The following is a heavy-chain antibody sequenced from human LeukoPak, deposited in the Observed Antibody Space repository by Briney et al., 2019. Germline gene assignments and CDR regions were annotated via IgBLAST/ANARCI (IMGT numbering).Heavy chain of an antibody. CDR1: GFTFSSYW. D-gene: IGHD3-3*01. CDR3: ASTYYDFWSGYYFDY. Sequence: GGSLRLSCAASGFTFSSYWMHWVRQAPGKGLVWVSRINSDGSSTSYADSVKGRFTISRDNAKNTLYPQMNSLRAEDTAVYYCASTYYDFWSGYYFDYWGQGTLVTVSS. J-gene: IGHJ4*02. CDR2: INSDGSST. V-gene: IGHV3-74*01.